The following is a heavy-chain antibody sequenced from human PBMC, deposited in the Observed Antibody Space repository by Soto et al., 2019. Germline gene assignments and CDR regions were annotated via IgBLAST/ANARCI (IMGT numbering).Heavy chain of an antibody. Sequence: GESLKISCKGSGYSFTSYWIGWVRQMPGKGLEWMGIIYPGDSDTRYSPSLQGQVTISADKSISTAYLQWSSLKASDTAMYYCARHGEHCSSTSCYLYYHYYGMDVWGQGTTVTVSS. CDR3: ARHGEHCSSTSCYLYYHYYGMDV. D-gene: IGHD2-2*01. V-gene: IGHV5-51*01. J-gene: IGHJ6*02. CDR1: GYSFTSYW. CDR2: IYPGDSDT.